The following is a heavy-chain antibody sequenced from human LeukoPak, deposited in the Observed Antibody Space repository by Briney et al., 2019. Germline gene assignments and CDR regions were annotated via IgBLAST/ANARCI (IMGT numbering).Heavy chain of an antibody. D-gene: IGHD4-17*01. V-gene: IGHV4-61*02. CDR3: ARDQSGDYGRFDAFDI. CDR2: IYTSGST. CDR1: GGSITSGSYY. J-gene: IGHJ3*02. Sequence: SETLSLTCTVSGGSITSGSYYWSWIRQPAGKGLEWIGRIYTSGSTKYNPSLKSRVTISVDTSKNQFSLKLSSVTAADTAVYYCARDQSGDYGRFDAFDIWGQGTMVTVSS.